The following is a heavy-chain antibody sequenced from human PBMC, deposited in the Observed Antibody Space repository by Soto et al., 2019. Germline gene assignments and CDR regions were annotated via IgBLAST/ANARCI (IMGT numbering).Heavy chain of an antibody. V-gene: IGHV4-4*02. J-gene: IGHJ4*02. CDR3: ARGETQQQRDY. Sequence: PSXTLSLTCAVSGDSITSDKWWSWIRQPPGKGLQWIGEIYHSGSTKYNPSLKSRVIISVDKSKNQFSLKLSSVTDADTAVYYCARGETQQQRDYWGQGTLVTVS. D-gene: IGHD6-13*01. CDR1: GDSITSDKW. CDR2: IYHSGST.